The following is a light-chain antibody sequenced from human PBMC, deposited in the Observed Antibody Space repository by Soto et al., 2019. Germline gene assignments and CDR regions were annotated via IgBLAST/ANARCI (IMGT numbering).Light chain of an antibody. CDR2: EDS. CDR3: CSYAGSSTSWV. CDR1: SSDAGNYNF. Sequence: QSALTQPASVSGSPGQSITISCTGTSSDAGNYNFVSWYQQHPGKAPKVIIYEDSTRPSGVSNGISGSKSVNTASLTISGLQAEDEADYYCCSYAGSSTSWVFGGGTKVTVL. V-gene: IGLV2-23*01. J-gene: IGLJ3*02.